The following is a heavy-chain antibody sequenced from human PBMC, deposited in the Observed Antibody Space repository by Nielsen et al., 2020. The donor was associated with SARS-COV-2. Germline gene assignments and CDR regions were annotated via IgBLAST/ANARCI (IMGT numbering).Heavy chain of an antibody. CDR2: IYPGDSDT. CDR1: GYTFTSYW. CDR3: ARLDYRWAVCDY. Sequence: GGSLRLSCKGSGYTFTSYWIGWVRQMPGKGLEWMGIIYPGDSDTRYSPSFQGQVTISADKSISTAYLQWSSLKASDTAMYYCARLDYRWAVCDYWGQGALVTVSS. J-gene: IGHJ4*02. D-gene: IGHD3-10*01. V-gene: IGHV5-51*01.